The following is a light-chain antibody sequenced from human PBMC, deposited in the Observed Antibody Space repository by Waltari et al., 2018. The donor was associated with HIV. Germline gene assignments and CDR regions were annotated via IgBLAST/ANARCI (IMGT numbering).Light chain of an antibody. Sequence: DIQMTQSPSSLSGSVGDSVTITCRASQHINNYLSWYQQKPAKAPKLLIYGASSLQRGVSSRFTTTGSGSDFTLTIRGLQPEDFATYYCLQTYSIPFTFGGGTKVEI. CDR2: GAS. V-gene: IGKV1-39*01. CDR1: QHINNY. CDR3: LQTYSIPFT. J-gene: IGKJ4*01.